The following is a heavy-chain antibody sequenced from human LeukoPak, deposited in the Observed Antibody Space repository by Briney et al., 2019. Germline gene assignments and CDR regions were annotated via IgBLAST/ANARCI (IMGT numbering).Heavy chain of an antibody. J-gene: IGHJ6*04. Sequence: GASVTVSCKTSGGSFINYGISWVRQAPGQGLEGMGGIIPMSGTTNYAQKFQGRVAISADVSTSTSYMELSSLRSEDTAMYYCARDAGTLYYDSGSYYNVAGGGMDVWGKGTTVTVSS. D-gene: IGHD3-10*01. V-gene: IGHV1-69*13. CDR3: ARDAGTLYYDSGSYYNVAGGGMDV. CDR1: GGSFINYG. CDR2: IIPMSGTT.